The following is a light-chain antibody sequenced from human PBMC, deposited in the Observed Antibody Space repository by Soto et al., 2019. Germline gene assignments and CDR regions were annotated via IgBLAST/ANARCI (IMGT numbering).Light chain of an antibody. J-gene: IGKJ5*01. V-gene: IGKV3-15*01. Sequence: EVMMTQSPTVSVSPGEGATVSCRASQSVSNDVAWYQQKPGQAPRLVIYGASTRATGIPARFSGSGFGTEFSLTVSSLLSEDFAVYYCQQYNAWPHTFGQGTRLEI. CDR3: QQYNAWPHT. CDR1: QSVSND. CDR2: GAS.